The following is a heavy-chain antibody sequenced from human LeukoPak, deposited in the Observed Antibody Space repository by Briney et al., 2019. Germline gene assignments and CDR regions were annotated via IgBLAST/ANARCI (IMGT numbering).Heavy chain of an antibody. Sequence: SETLSLTCTVSGGSISSSSYYWGWIRQPPGKGLEWIGSIYYSGSTYYNPSLKSRVTISVDTSKNQFSLKLSSVTAADTAVYYCARDRAYSSGWYVWFDPWGQGTLVTVSS. V-gene: IGHV4-39*07. CDR1: GGSISSSSYY. CDR2: IYYSGST. CDR3: ARDRAYSSGWYVWFDP. J-gene: IGHJ5*02. D-gene: IGHD6-19*01.